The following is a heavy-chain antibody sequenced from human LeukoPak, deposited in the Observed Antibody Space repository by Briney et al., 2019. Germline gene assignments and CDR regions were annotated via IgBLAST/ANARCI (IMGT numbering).Heavy chain of an antibody. Sequence: ASVKVSCKASRYTFTGYYMHWVRQAPGQGLEWMGWINPNSGGTNYAQKFQGRVTMTRDTSISTAYMELSRLRSDDTAVYYCARAGHISSGWYGAIDYWGQGTLVTVSS. J-gene: IGHJ4*02. V-gene: IGHV1-2*02. D-gene: IGHD6-19*01. CDR1: RYTFTGYY. CDR3: ARAGHISSGWYGAIDY. CDR2: INPNSGGT.